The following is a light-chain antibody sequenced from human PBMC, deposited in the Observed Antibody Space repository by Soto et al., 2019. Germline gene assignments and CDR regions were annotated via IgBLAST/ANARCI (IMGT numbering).Light chain of an antibody. J-gene: IGLJ7*01. CDR2: DVS. V-gene: IGLV2-14*01. Sequence: QSALTQPASVSGSPGQSITMSCAGTSADIGAFNYVSWYQHHPDKVPKLLIYDVSNRPSGVSTRFSASKSANTASLTNSGLQADDEADYYCSSYSTTSALVFGGGTQLTVL. CDR3: SSYSTTSALV. CDR1: SADIGAFNY.